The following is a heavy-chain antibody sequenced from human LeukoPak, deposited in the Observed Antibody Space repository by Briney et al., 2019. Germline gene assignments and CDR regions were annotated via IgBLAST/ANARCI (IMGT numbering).Heavy chain of an antibody. J-gene: IGHJ3*02. D-gene: IGHD5-18*01. CDR2: ISYDGSNK. V-gene: IGHV3-30*09. Sequence: GGSLRLSCAASGFTFSTYAMHWVRQAPGKGLEWVALISYDGSNKYYADSVKGRFALSRDNSKNTLYLQMSSLRAEDTAVYYCARVAKATHSYADGDDAFDIWGQGTMVTVSS. CDR3: ARVAKATHSYADGDDAFDI. CDR1: GFTFSTYA.